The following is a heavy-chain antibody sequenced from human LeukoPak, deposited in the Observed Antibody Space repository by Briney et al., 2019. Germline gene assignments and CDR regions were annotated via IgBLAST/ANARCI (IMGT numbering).Heavy chain of an antibody. Sequence: PGGTLRLSCAASGFTFSSYGMSWVRQAPGKGLEWVSAISGSGGSTYYADSVKGRFTISRDNSKNTLYLQMNSLRAEDTAVYYCAKARYDILTGYSPTGNYFDYWGQGTLVTVSS. J-gene: IGHJ4*02. CDR1: GFTFSSYG. V-gene: IGHV3-23*01. CDR2: ISGSGGST. D-gene: IGHD3-9*01. CDR3: AKARYDILTGYSPTGNYFDY.